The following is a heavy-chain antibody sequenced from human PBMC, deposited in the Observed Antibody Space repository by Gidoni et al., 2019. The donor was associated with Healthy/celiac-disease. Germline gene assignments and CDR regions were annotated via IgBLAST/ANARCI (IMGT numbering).Heavy chain of an antibody. CDR1: GFPFSSYA. V-gene: IGHV3-23*01. CDR3: AKDQGPYGDFDY. J-gene: IGHJ4*02. Sequence: EVQLLESGGGLVQPGGSLRLSCAASGFPFSSYAMSWVRQAPGKGLEWVSAISGSGGSTYYADSVKGRFSISRDNSKNTLYLQMNSLRAEDTAVYYCAKDQGPYGDFDYWGQGTLVTVSS. CDR2: ISGSGGST. D-gene: IGHD4-17*01.